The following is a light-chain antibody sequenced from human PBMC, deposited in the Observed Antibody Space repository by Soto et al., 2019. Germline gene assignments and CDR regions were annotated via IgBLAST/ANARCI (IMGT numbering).Light chain of an antibody. CDR1: QSISSF. J-gene: IGKJ1*01. CDR2: EAS. CDR3: QQYHIYSWT. Sequence: DIQMTQSPSNLSASVGDRFTMSCRASQSISSFLAWYQQKPGKAPKLLIYEASNLESGVPSRFSGSGSGTEFTLSITSLQPDDFATYYCQQYHIYSWTFGQGTKVDIK. V-gene: IGKV1-5*01.